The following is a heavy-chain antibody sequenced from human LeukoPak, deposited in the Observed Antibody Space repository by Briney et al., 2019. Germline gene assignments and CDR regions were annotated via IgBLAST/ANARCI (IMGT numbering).Heavy chain of an antibody. CDR1: GGSISSYY. CDR3: ARDLGYCTNGACHTRFDY. Sequence: ETLSLTCTVSGGSISSYYWSWIRQPPGKGLEWVASIKEDGSERQYVDSVKGRFSISRDNTKGSLFLQLNSLRAEDTAVYYCARDLGYCTNGACHTRFDYWGQGTLVAVSS. J-gene: IGHJ4*02. D-gene: IGHD2-8*01. V-gene: IGHV3-7*03. CDR2: IKEDGSER.